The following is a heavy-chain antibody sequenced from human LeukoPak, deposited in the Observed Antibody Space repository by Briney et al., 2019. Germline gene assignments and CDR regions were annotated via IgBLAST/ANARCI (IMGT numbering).Heavy chain of an antibody. CDR2: ISYDGSIK. V-gene: IGHV3-30*18. Sequence: GGSLRLSCAASGFTFSNYGMHWVRQAPGKGLEWVALISYDGSIKYYVDSVKGRFTISRDNSKNTLYLQMNSLRAEDTAVYYCAKDKPPHILTGFGPLDSWGQGTLVTDSS. J-gene: IGHJ4*02. CDR1: GFTFSNYG. CDR3: AKDKPPHILTGFGPLDS. D-gene: IGHD3-9*01.